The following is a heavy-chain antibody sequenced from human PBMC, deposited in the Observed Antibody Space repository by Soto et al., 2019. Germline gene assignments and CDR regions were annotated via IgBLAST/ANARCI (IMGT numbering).Heavy chain of an antibody. D-gene: IGHD3-9*01. CDR1: GFPLSSSAVGVG. V-gene: IGHV2-5*02. J-gene: IGHJ4*02. CDR2: IYWDDDK. Sequence: SGPTLVNPTQTLTLTCTFSGFPLSSSAVGVGVGWIRQPPGKALEWLALIYWDDDKRYSPSLKSRLTITKYTSQNRVVLTMTNMEAVDTATDYCVHWSKGTYGTIFFDYVGLGTLVTVS. CDR3: VHWSKGTYGTIFFDY.